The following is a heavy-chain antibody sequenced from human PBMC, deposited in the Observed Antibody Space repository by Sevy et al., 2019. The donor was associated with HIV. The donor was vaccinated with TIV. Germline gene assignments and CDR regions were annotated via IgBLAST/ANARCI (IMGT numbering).Heavy chain of an antibody. CDR3: AVGLYYHDMRGHQEPGDY. V-gene: IGHV3-74*01. J-gene: IGHJ4*02. D-gene: IGHD3-22*01. CDR1: GITLTPYW. CDR2: INSDGSST. Sequence: GGSLRLSCAASGITLTPYWMHWVRQVPGKGLVWMSRINSDGSSTSYAESVKGRFTISRDNGKNTLYLQMKSLRVEDTAVYFCAVGLYYHDMRGHQEPGDYWGQGVLVTVSS.